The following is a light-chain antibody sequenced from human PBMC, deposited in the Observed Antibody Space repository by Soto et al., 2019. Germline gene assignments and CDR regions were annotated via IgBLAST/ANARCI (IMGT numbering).Light chain of an antibody. V-gene: IGKV3-20*01. J-gene: IGKJ5*01. CDR1: QSVISNY. Sequence: EIVLTQSPGTLSLSPGERATLSCRASQSVISNYFAWYQQKPGQAPRLLIYGISTRATGVPDRFSGSGSGTDFTLTISRLEPEDFAVYYCQQYGSSPRITFGQGTRLEIK. CDR2: GIS. CDR3: QQYGSSPRIT.